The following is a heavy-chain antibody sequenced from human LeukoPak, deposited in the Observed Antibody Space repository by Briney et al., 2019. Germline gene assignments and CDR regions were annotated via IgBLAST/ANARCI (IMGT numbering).Heavy chain of an antibody. CDR3: ARDRGSHYYGSGSFDY. D-gene: IGHD3-10*01. CDR2: IIPIFGTA. CDR1: GYTLTELS. V-gene: IGHV1-69*13. J-gene: IGHJ4*02. Sequence: ASVKVSCKVSGYTLTELSMHWVRQAPGQGLEWMGGIIPIFGTANYAQKFQGRVTITADESTSTAYMELSSLRSEDTAVYYCARDRGSHYYGSGSFDYWGQGTLVTVPS.